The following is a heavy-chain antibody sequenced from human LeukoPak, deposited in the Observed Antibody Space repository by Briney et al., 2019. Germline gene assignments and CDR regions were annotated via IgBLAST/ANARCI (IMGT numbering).Heavy chain of an antibody. CDR2: IYYSGST. D-gene: IGHD3-22*01. CDR3: AGDSSGPWAFDI. V-gene: IGHV4-39*07. Sequence: SETLSLTCAVYGGSFSSSSYYWGWIRQPPGKGLEWIGSIYYSGSTYYNPSLKSRVTISVDTSKNQFSLKLSSVTAADTAVYYCAGDSSGPWAFDIWGQGTMVTVSS. J-gene: IGHJ3*02. CDR1: GGSFSSSSYY.